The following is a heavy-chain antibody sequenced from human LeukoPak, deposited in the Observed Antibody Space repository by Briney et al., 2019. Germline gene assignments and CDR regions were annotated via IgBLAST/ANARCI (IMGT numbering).Heavy chain of an antibody. V-gene: IGHV4-30-2*01. Sequence: PSETLSLTCTVSGGSISSGGYYWSWIRQPPGKGLEWIGYIYHSGSTYYNPSLKSRVTISVDRSKNQFSLKLSSVTAADTAVYYCASSHVAAVVTSIDYWGQGTLVTVSS. CDR3: ASSHVAAVVTSIDY. J-gene: IGHJ4*02. CDR1: GGSISSGGYY. CDR2: IYHSGST. D-gene: IGHD4-23*01.